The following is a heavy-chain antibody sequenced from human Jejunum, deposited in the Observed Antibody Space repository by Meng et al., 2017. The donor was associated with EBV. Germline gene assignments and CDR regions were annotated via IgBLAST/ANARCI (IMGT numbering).Heavy chain of an antibody. CDR2: INTRTGNP. J-gene: IGHJ4*02. Sequence: QVQLVQSGSELKKPGASVKVSGKASAYSFATYTINWVRQAPGQGLEWMGWINTRTGNPAYAQGFTGRFVFSLDTSVSTAYLQISSLKAEDTAVYYCASDISTATFGYWGQGTLGTVSS. D-gene: IGHD2-21*02. V-gene: IGHV7-4-1*02. CDR3: ASDISTATFGY. CDR1: AYSFATYT.